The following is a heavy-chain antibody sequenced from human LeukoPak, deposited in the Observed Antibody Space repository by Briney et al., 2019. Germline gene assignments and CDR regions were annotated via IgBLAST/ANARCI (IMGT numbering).Heavy chain of an antibody. D-gene: IGHD2-2*01. CDR1: GGSFSGYY. CDR3: AGYCSSTSCYGGFDY. CDR2: INHSGST. V-gene: IGHV4-34*01. J-gene: IGHJ4*02. Sequence: SETLSLTCAVYGGSFSGYYWSWIRQPPGKGLEWIGEINHSGSTNYNPSLKSRVTISVDTSKNQFSLKLSSVTAADTAVYYCAGYCSSTSCYGGFDYWGQGTLVTVSS.